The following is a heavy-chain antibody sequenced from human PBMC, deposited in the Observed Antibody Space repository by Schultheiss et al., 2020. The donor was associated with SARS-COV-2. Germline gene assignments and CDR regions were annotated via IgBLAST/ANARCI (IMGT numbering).Heavy chain of an antibody. CDR3: ARERGGDGYPDYFQH. CDR2: IRSSGRDI. CDR1: GFTFGTYN. V-gene: IGHV3-21*01. Sequence: GGSLRLSCAASGFTFGTYNMHWVRQAPGKGLEFVASIRSSGRDIYYADSVKGRFTISRDNSKNTLNLEMNSLRAEDTAVYYCARERGGDGYPDYFQHWGQGTLVTVSS. D-gene: IGHD5-24*01. J-gene: IGHJ1*01.